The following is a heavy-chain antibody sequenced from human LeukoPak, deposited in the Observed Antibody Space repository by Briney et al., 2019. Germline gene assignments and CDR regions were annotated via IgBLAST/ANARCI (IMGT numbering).Heavy chain of an antibody. CDR2: ISSSGSTI. J-gene: IGHJ3*02. CDR1: GFTFSDYY. D-gene: IGHD6-19*01. CDR3: ARGYSSGWYKDAFDI. Sequence: PGGSLRLSCAASGFTFSDYYMSWIRQAPGKGLEWVSYISSSGSTIYYADSVKGRFTISRDNAKNSLYLQMNSLRAEDTAVYYCARGYSSGWYKDAFDIWGQGTMVTVSS. V-gene: IGHV3-11*04.